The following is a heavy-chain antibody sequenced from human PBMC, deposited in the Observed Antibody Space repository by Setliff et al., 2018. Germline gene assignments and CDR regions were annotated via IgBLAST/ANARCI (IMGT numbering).Heavy chain of an antibody. CDR2: INAGNGNT. V-gene: IGHV1-3*01. J-gene: IGHJ6*03. CDR1: GYTFTSYS. D-gene: IGHD3-3*01. CDR3: ARDRVPPLFGVGSYYYMDV. Sequence: AASVKVSCKASGYTFTSYSMHWVRQAPGQSLEWMGWINAGNGNTKYSQKFQGRVTITRDTSASTAYMELSSLRSEDTAVYYCARDRVPPLFGVGSYYYMDVWGKGTTVTAP.